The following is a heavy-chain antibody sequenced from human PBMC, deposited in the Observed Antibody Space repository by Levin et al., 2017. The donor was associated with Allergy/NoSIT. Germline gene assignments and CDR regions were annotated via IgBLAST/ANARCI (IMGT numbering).Heavy chain of an antibody. J-gene: IGHJ5*02. V-gene: IGHV4-4*02. CDR2: IHHSGRT. CDR3: ARDVRYFDWSPGWLEP. D-gene: IGHD3-9*01. Sequence: PSETLSLTCEVSNGSISSTYWWTWVRQPPGRGLEWIGEIHHSGRTNYNPPLRSRVSISVDRSKNQFSLNLSFVTAADTAVYYCARDVRYFDWSPGWLEPWGQGSLVIVSS. CDR1: NGSISSTYW.